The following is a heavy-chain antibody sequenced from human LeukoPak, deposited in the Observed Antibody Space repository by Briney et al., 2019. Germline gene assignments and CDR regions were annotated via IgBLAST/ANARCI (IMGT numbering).Heavy chain of an antibody. CDR2: IYDNGST. CDR3: ASPRAERSTWYAVDY. J-gene: IGHJ4*02. D-gene: IGHD6-13*01. CDR1: GGSISRSNW. Sequence: SETLSLTCAVSGGSISRSNWWSWVRQSPGKGLEWIGEIYDNGSTNYNPSLKSRVTISVDKSKNQFSLKLSSVTAADTAVCYCASPRAERSTWYAVDYWGQGTLVTVSS. V-gene: IGHV4-4*02.